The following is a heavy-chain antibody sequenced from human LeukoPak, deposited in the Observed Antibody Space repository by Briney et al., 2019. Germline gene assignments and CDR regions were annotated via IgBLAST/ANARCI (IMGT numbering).Heavy chain of an antibody. D-gene: IGHD1-26*01. CDR1: GGSVSSSSYY. V-gene: IGHV4-39*01. CDR2: IYYAGDT. J-gene: IGHJ4*02. Sequence: PSETLSLTCTVSGGSVSSSSYYWGWIRQAPGKGLECIGTIYYAGDTYYNPSLKSRVTISVDTSKNQFSLKLRSVTAADTAVYFCATLDSGRYSGIDNWGQGTLVIVSS. CDR3: ATLDSGRYSGIDN.